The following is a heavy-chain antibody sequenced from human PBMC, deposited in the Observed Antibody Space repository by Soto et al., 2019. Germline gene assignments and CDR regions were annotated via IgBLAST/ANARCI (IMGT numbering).Heavy chain of an antibody. CDR1: GFTFSDYY. CDR2: SRNKANSYSI. V-gene: IGHV3-72*01. D-gene: IGHD1-26*01. CDR3: ARYSGSYRRAFDI. J-gene: IGHJ3*02. Sequence: GGSLRLSCAVSGFTFSDYYMDWFRQAPGKGLEWVGLSRNKANSYSIEYAASVKDRFTISRDDSKNSLYLQMNSLKTEDTAVYYCARYSGSYRRAFDIWGQGTMVTVSS.